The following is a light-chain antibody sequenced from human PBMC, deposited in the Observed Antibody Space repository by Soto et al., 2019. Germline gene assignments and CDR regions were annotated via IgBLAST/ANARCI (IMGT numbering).Light chain of an antibody. J-gene: IGLJ1*01. CDR3: SSYTSSSTRV. CDR1: SSDVGGYHY. CDR2: EVS. V-gene: IGLV2-14*01. Sequence: QSVLTQPASVSGSPGQSITISCTGTSSDVGGYHYVSWYQQYPGKAPKLMIYEVSNRPSGVSNRFSGSKSGNTASLTISGLQAEDEADYYCSSYTSSSTRVFGTGTKV.